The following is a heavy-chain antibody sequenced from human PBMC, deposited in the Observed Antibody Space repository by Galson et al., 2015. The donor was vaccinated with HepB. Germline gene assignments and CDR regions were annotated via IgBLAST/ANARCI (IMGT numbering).Heavy chain of an antibody. CDR3: VKDHPYYDFWSGEGY. Sequence: SLRLSCAASGFTFSSYAMHWVRQAPGKGLEYVSAISSNGGSTYYADSVKGRFTISRDNSKNTLYLQMSSLRAEDTAVYYCVKDHPYYDFWSGEGYWGQEALVTVSS. CDR1: GFTFSSYA. V-gene: IGHV3-64D*06. J-gene: IGHJ4*02. D-gene: IGHD3-3*01. CDR2: ISSNGGST.